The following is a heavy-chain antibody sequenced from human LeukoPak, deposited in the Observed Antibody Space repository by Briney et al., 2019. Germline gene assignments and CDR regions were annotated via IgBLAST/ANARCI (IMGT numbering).Heavy chain of an antibody. D-gene: IGHD6-13*01. CDR1: GGSFSGYY. J-gene: IGHJ6*03. CDR2: INHSGST. Sequence: SETLSLTCAVYGGSFSGYYWSWIRQPPGKGLEWIGEINHSGSTNYNPSLKSRVTISVDTPKNQFSLKLSSVTAADTAVYYCARAIDAAAGTPLLYYYYYMDVWGKGTTVTVSS. V-gene: IGHV4-34*01. CDR3: ARAIDAAAGTPLLYYYYYMDV.